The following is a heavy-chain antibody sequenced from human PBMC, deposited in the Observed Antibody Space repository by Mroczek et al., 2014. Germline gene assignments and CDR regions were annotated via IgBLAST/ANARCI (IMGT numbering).Heavy chain of an antibody. CDR1: GFTFSSYA. D-gene: IGHD3-22*01. Sequence: ESGGGLVQPGGSLRLSCAASGFTFSSYAMSWVRQAPGKGLEWVSAISGSGGSTYYADSVKGRFTISRDNSKNTLYLQMNSLRAEDTAVYYCAKEPNYYDSSGYSYYFDYWAREPWSPSPQ. CDR2: ISGSGGST. CDR3: AKEPNYYDSSGYSYYFDY. J-gene: IGHJ4*02. V-gene: IGHV3-23*01.